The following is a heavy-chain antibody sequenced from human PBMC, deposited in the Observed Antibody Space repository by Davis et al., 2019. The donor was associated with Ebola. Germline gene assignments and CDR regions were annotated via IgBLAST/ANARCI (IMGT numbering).Heavy chain of an antibody. J-gene: IGHJ6*02. D-gene: IGHD6-13*01. CDR3: TRDLKQPPPSYYYGMDV. Sequence: PGGSLRLSCAASGFTFSSYAMSWVRQAPGKGLEWVSAISGSGGSTYYADSVKGRFTISRDNSRNTLYLQMNSLRAEDTAVYYCTRDLKQPPPSYYYGMDVWGQGTTVIVSS. V-gene: IGHV3-23*01. CDR2: ISGSGGST. CDR1: GFTFSSYA.